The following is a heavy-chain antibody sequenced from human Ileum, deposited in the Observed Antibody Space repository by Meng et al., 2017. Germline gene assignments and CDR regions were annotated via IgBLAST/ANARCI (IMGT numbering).Heavy chain of an antibody. CDR2: LSGNSNT. D-gene: IGHD4-17*01. J-gene: IGHJ4*02. V-gene: IGHV3-23*03. CDR1: GFTFSSYG. Sequence: EVQLLESGGGFVQPGGSLRLSCTASGFTFSSYGMSWVRQAPGKGLEWVSGLSGNSNTYYAESVMGRFAISRDNSKNTLYLQLSSLKTEDTAVYYCSRVDYGDSLDWGQGTLVTVSS. CDR3: SRVDYGDSLD.